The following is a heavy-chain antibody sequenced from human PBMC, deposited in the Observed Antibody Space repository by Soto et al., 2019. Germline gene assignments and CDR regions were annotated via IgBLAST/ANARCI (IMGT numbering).Heavy chain of an antibody. J-gene: IGHJ4*02. CDR2: ISVSGGNT. D-gene: IGHD3-16*01. CDR1: GFTFRSYA. V-gene: IGHV3-23*01. Sequence: ASVKISCKASGFTFRSYAMAWVRQAPGKGLDWVSGISVSGGNTYYADSVKGRFTISRDNSKNTLYLQMNSLRAEDTAVYYCAGAQMMYYVDYWGQGTLVTVSS. CDR3: AGAQMMYYVDY.